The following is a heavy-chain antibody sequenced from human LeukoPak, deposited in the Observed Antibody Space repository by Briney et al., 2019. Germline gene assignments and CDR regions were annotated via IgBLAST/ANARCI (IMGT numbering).Heavy chain of an antibody. J-gene: IGHJ5*02. Sequence: SETLSLTCTVSGGSISSYYWSWIRQPPGKGLEWIGYIYCSGSTNYNPSLKSRVTISVDTSKNQFSLKLSSVTAADTAVYYCARRSSSSATFDPWGQGTLVTVSS. V-gene: IGHV4-59*08. CDR3: ARRSSSSATFDP. CDR2: IYCSGST. D-gene: IGHD6-13*01. CDR1: GGSISSYY.